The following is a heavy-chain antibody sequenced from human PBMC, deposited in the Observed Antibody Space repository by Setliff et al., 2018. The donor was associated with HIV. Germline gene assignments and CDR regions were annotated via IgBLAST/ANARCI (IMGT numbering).Heavy chain of an antibody. CDR3: ARVFPPIRGAPFGTPPGAFDI. D-gene: IGHD2-15*01. CDR2: VYTSGST. V-gene: IGHV4-4*07. CDR1: GGSMSTNY. J-gene: IGHJ3*02. Sequence: PSETLSLTCSVSGGSMSTNYWSWIRQPAGKRLEWIGRVYTSGSTIYNPSLRSRVTMSVDTSKSQFSLKLNSVAAADTAVYYCARVFPPIRGAPFGTPPGAFDIWGQGTMVTVSS.